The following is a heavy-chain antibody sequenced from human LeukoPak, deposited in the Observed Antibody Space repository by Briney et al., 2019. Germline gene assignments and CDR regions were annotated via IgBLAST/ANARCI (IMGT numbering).Heavy chain of an antibody. CDR3: ATNMGLYYYGMDV. J-gene: IGHJ6*02. CDR1: GGTFSSYA. CDR2: IIPIFGTA. V-gene: IGHV1-69*13. Sequence: ASVKVSCKASGGTFSSYAISWVRQAPGQGLEWMGGIIPIFGTANHAQKFQGRVTITADESTSTAYMELSSLRSEDTAVYYCATNMGLYYYGMDVWGQGTTVTVSS. D-gene: IGHD2/OR15-2a*01.